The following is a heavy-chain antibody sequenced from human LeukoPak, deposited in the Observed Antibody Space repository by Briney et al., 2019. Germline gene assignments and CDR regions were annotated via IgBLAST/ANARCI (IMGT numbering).Heavy chain of an antibody. CDR2: ISWNSGYI. D-gene: IGHD6-19*01. Sequence: AGGSLRLSCAASGLTFDNYAMHWVRQAPGKGLEWLSIISWNSGYIGYADSVKGRFTISRDNAKKSLDLQMNSLRAEDTAFYYCAKVRGTYSSGYFFDYWGQGTLVTVSS. V-gene: IGHV3-9*01. J-gene: IGHJ4*02. CDR1: GLTFDNYA. CDR3: AKVRGTYSSGYFFDY.